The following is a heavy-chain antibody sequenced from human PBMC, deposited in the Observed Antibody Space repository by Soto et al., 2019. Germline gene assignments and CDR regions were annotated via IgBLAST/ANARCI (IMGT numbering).Heavy chain of an antibody. V-gene: IGHV3-23*01. CDR3: ARESEDLTSNFDY. CDR1: GFTFSSYS. CDR2: ISGDGHTT. J-gene: IGHJ4*02. Sequence: PGGSLRLSCAASGFTFSSYSMNWVRQAPGKGLEWVSVISGDGHTTFYADSVKGRFTFSRDNSKNTLYLQMNSLRAEDTAVYYCARESEDLTSNFDYWGQGTLVTVSS.